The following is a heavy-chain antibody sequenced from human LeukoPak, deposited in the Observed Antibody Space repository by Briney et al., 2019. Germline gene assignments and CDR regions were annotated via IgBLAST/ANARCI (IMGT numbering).Heavy chain of an antibody. Sequence: SETLSLTCTVSGVSISSYYWSWIRQPAGKGLEWIGRIYTSGSTNYNPSLKSRVTMSVDTSKNQFSLKLSSVTAADTAVYYCARDSIAAASPTDWGQGTLVTVSS. CDR3: ARDSIAAASPTD. D-gene: IGHD6-13*01. V-gene: IGHV4-4*07. CDR2: IYTSGST. J-gene: IGHJ4*02. CDR1: GVSISSYY.